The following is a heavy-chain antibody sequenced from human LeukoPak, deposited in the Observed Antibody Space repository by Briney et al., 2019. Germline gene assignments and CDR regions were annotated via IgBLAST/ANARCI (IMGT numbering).Heavy chain of an antibody. CDR1: GGSISSYY. CDR2: IYYSGST. J-gene: IGHJ6*03. CDR3: ARGGGSYTYYYYMDV. V-gene: IGHV4-59*01. Sequence: SSETLSLTCTVSGGSISSYYWSWIRQPAGKGLEWIGYIYYSGSTNYNPSLKSRVTISVDTSKNQFSLKLSSVTAADTAVYYCARGGGSYTYYYYMDVWGKGTTVTVSS. D-gene: IGHD1-26*01.